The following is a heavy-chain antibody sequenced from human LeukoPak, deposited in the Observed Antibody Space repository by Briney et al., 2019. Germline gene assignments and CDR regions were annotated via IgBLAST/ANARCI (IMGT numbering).Heavy chain of an antibody. CDR2: IYYSGST. J-gene: IGHJ4*02. CDR1: GGSISSGDYY. Sequence: SETLSLTCTVSGGSISSGDYYWSWIRQPPGKRLEWIGYIYYSGSTYYNPSLKSRVTISVDTSKNQFSLKLSSVTAADTAVYYCARMNIVVVPAATFDYWGQGTLVTVSS. V-gene: IGHV4-30-4*01. CDR3: ARMNIVVVPAATFDY. D-gene: IGHD2-2*01.